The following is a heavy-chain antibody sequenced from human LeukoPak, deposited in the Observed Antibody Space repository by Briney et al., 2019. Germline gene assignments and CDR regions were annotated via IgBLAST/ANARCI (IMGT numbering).Heavy chain of an antibody. J-gene: IGHJ4*02. Sequence: GGSLRLSCAASGFTFDDYGMSWVRQAPGKGLEWVSGINWIGDSTGYADSVKGRFTISRDNIKISLYLQMYSLRAEDTAVYYCARVGKNGWDFDHWGQGTLVTVSS. CDR2: INWIGDST. V-gene: IGHV3-20*04. D-gene: IGHD6-19*01. CDR1: GFTFDDYG. CDR3: ARVGKNGWDFDH.